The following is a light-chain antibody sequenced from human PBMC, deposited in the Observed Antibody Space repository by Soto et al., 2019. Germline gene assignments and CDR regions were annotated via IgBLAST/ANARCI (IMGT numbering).Light chain of an antibody. Sequence: DIQMTQSPSTLSASVGDRVTITCRASQSISSWLAWYQQKPGKAPKLLIYKASSLESGVPSRFSGSGSGTEFTLTISSLQPDDFATYFFQQYNSYPWTFGQVTKVDIK. CDR1: QSISSW. CDR2: KAS. CDR3: QQYNSYPWT. V-gene: IGKV1-5*03. J-gene: IGKJ1*01.